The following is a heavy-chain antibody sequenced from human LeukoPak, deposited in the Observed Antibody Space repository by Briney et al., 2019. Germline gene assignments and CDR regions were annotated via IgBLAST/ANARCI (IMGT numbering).Heavy chain of an antibody. CDR3: ARDPHRSGWFDP. CDR1: GGSISSSSYY. J-gene: IGHJ5*02. D-gene: IGHD3-3*01. Sequence: SETLSLTCTVSGGSISSSSYYWGWIRQPPGKGLEWIGSIYYSGSTYYNPSLKSRVTISVDTSKNQFSLKLSSVTAADTAVYYCARDPHRSGWFDPWGQGTLVTVSS. CDR2: IYYSGST. V-gene: IGHV4-39*07.